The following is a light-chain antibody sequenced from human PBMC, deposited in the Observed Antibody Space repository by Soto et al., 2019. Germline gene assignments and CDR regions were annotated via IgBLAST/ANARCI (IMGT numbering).Light chain of an antibody. J-gene: IGKJ4*01. CDR3: QQYNNWPPLT. CDR1: QSVSSN. Sequence: EIVMTQSPATLSVCAGERVTLSCRASQSVSSNLAWYQQKPGQAPRLLIYGASTRATGIPARFSGSGSGTDFTLTISSLQSEDFAVYYCQQYNNWPPLTFSGGPKVEIK. CDR2: GAS. V-gene: IGKV3D-15*01.